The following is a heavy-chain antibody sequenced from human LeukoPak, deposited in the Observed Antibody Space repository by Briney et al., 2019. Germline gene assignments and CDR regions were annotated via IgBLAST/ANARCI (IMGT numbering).Heavy chain of an antibody. Sequence: SETLSLTCTVSGGSISSSSYYWGWIRQPPGKRLEWNGEINHSGSTNYNPSLKSRVTISVDTSKNQFSLKLSSVTAADTAVYYCARGLLGHRGATRRNWFDPWGQGTLVTVSS. V-gene: IGHV4-39*07. CDR2: INHSGST. D-gene: IGHD1-26*01. CDR1: GGSISSSSYY. J-gene: IGHJ5*02. CDR3: ARGLLGHRGATRRNWFDP.